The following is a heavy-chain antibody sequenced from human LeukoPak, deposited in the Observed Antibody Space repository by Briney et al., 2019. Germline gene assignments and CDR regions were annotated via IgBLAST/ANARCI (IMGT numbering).Heavy chain of an antibody. Sequence: ASVKVSCTASGYAFTGYYMHWVRQAHGQGLGWMGWINPNSGGTNYAQKFQGRVTMTRDTSISTAYMELSRLRSDDTAVYYCARDSAGQLPEHYYYYYGMDGWGQGTTVTVSS. J-gene: IGHJ6*02. D-gene: IGHD2-2*01. CDR2: INPNSGGT. CDR1: GYAFTGYY. CDR3: ARDSAGQLPEHYYYYYGMDG. V-gene: IGHV1-2*02.